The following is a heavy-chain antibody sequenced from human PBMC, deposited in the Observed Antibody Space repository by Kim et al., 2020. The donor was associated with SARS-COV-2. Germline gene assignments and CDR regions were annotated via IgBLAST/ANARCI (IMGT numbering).Heavy chain of an antibody. J-gene: IGHJ4*02. CDR3: AKSRSGSSKGPFDY. D-gene: IGHD1-26*01. V-gene: IGHV3-30*18. CDR2: ISYDGSNK. CDR1: GFTFSSYG. Sequence: GGSLRLSCAASGFTFSSYGMHWVRQAPGKGLEWVAVISYDGSNKYYADSVKGRFTISRDNSKNTLYLQMNSLRAEDTAVYYCAKSRSGSSKGPFDYLVQG.